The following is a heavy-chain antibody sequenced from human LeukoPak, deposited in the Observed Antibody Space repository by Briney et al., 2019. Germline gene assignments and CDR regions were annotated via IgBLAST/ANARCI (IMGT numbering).Heavy chain of an antibody. CDR1: GGSFSGYY. Sequence: PSETLSPTCAVYGGSFSGYYWSWIRQPPGKGLEWIGEINHSGSTNYNPSLKSRVTISVDTSKNQFSLKLSSVTAADTAVYYCARAYYDFWSGYYTRFDYWGQGTLATVSS. V-gene: IGHV4-34*01. CDR2: INHSGST. J-gene: IGHJ4*02. CDR3: ARAYYDFWSGYYTRFDY. D-gene: IGHD3-3*01.